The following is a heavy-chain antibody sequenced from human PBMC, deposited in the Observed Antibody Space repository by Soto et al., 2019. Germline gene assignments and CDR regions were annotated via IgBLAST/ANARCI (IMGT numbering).Heavy chain of an antibody. CDR3: ARGSSWVDY. V-gene: IGHV3-48*04. D-gene: IGHD6-13*01. J-gene: IGHJ4*02. Sequence: EVQPVESGGGLVQPGGSLRLSCAASGFTFSTYSMNWVRQAPGKGLEWGSYISSVGSNIHYADSVRGRFTISRDNAKNSLYLQMNSLRVEDTAVYYCARGSSWVDYWGQGALVTVSS. CDR1: GFTFSTYS. CDR2: ISSVGSNI.